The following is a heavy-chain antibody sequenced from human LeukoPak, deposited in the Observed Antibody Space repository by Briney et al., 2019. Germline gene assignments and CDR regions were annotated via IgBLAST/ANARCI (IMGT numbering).Heavy chain of an antibody. Sequence: ASVKVSCKASGGTFSSYAISWVRQAPGQGLEWMGGIIPIFGTVNYAQKFQGRVTITADKSTSTAYMELSSLRSEDTAVYYCARGTTYYYDSSGHADAFDIWGQGTMVTVSS. J-gene: IGHJ3*02. CDR2: IIPIFGTV. CDR3: ARGTTYYYDSSGHADAFDI. V-gene: IGHV1-69*06. CDR1: GGTFSSYA. D-gene: IGHD3-22*01.